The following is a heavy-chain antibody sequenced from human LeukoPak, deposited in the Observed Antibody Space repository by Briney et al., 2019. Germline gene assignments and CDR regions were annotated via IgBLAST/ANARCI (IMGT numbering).Heavy chain of an antibody. CDR2: IKEDGSEK. J-gene: IGHJ4*02. D-gene: IGHD1-26*01. V-gene: IGHV3-7*01. Sequence: HPGGSLRLSCAASGFTFNNFWMSWVRQAPGKGLEWVANIKEDGSEKNYVDSVKGRFTISRDNAKNSLYLQMNSLRAEDTAVYYCARSAKGYSGSYSAQFDYWGQGTLVTVSS. CDR1: GFTFNNFW. CDR3: ARSAKGYSGSYSAQFDY.